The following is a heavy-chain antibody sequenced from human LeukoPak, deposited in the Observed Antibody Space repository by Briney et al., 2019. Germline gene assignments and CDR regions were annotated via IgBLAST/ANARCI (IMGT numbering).Heavy chain of an antibody. CDR2: INHSGST. CDR3: AFRRIHQHPFDY. CDR1: GGSFSGYY. D-gene: IGHD2-21*01. J-gene: IGHJ4*02. V-gene: IGHV4-34*01. Sequence: ETLSLTCAVYGGSFSGYYWSWIRQPPGKGLEWIGEINHSGSTNYNPSLKSRVTISVDTSKNQFSLKLSSVTAADTAVYYCAFRRIHQHPFDYWGQGTLVTVSS.